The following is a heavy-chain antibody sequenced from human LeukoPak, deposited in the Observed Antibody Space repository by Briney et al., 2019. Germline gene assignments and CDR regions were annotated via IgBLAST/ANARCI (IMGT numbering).Heavy chain of an antibody. D-gene: IGHD3-22*01. J-gene: IGHJ3*02. Sequence: GASVKVSCKASGYTFTSYGISWVRQAPGQGLEWLGWISANNGNTNYAQKLQGRVTMTIDTPTSTAYMELRSLRSDDTAVYYCAREKISMIGPNALDIWGQGTMVTVSS. CDR2: ISANNGNT. V-gene: IGHV1-18*01. CDR3: AREKISMIGPNALDI. CDR1: GYTFTSYG.